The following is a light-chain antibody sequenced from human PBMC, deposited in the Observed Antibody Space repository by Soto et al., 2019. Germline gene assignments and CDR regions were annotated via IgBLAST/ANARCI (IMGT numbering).Light chain of an antibody. CDR3: QQYNNWPFIT. V-gene: IGKV3-15*01. CDR1: QSVRGN. J-gene: IGKJ5*01. CDR2: GAS. Sequence: EIVMTQSPATLSVPPGERATLSCRASQSVRGNLAWYQQRPDQSPRLLIYGASSRATGIPARFSGSGSGTEFTLNISSLQSEDFAVYYCQQYNNWPFITFGQGTRLEIK.